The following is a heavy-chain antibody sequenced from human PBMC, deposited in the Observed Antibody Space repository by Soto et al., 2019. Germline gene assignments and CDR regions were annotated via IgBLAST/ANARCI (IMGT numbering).Heavy chain of an antibody. CDR1: GGSFSGYY. D-gene: IGHD1-20*01. CDR3: ARGKRQGRNNWKSNWFDP. J-gene: IGHJ5*02. V-gene: IGHV4-34*01. CDR2: INHSGST. Sequence: SETLSLTCAVYGGSFSGYYWSWIRQPPGKGLEWIGEINHSGSTNYNPSLKSRVTISVDTSKNQFSLKLSSVTAADTAVYYCARGKRQGRNNWKSNWFDPWGQGTLVTVSS.